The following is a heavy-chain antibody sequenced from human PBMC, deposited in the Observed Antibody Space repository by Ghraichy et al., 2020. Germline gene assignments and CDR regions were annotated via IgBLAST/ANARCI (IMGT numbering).Heavy chain of an antibody. D-gene: IGHD5-18*01. J-gene: IGHJ4*02. Sequence: SQTLSLTCAVYGGSFSGYYWSWIRQPPGKGLEWIGENNHSGSTNYNPTLKSRVTISVDTSKNQFSLKLSSVTAADTAVYYCATRRGYSYGSIDYWGQGTLVTVSS. CDR1: GGSFSGYY. CDR3: ATRRGYSYGSIDY. CDR2: NNHSGST. V-gene: IGHV4-34*01.